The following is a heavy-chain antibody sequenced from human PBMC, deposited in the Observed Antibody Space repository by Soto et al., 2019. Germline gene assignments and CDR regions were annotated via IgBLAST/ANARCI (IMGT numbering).Heavy chain of an antibody. D-gene: IGHD6-13*01. Sequence: PGGSLRLSCAASGFTFSSYGMHWVRQAPGKGLEWVAVISYDGSNKYYADSVKGRFTISRDNSKNTLYLQMNSLRAEDTAVYYCAKGGLSSSWYLGGYYYGMDVWGQGTTVTVSS. CDR1: GFTFSSYG. J-gene: IGHJ6*02. CDR3: AKGGLSSSWYLGGYYYGMDV. V-gene: IGHV3-30*18. CDR2: ISYDGSNK.